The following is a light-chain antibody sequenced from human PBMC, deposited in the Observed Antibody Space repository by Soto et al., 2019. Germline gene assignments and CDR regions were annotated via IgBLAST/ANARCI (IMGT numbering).Light chain of an antibody. CDR2: GAS. J-gene: IGKJ1*01. Sequence: EIVMTQSPATLSVSPGERATLSCRTSQSVSSSLAWYQQKPGQAPSLPIYGASTRATGIPARFSGSGSGTEFTLTISSLQSEDCEVYYCQQYKNWQWKFGQGTKADI. CDR1: QSVSSS. V-gene: IGKV3-15*01. CDR3: QQYKNWQWK.